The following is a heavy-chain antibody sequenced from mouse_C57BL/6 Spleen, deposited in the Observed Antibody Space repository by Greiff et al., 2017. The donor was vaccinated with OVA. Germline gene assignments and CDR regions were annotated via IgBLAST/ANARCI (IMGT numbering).Heavy chain of an antibody. CDR1: GFNIKNTY. J-gene: IGHJ4*01. V-gene: IGHV14-3*01. CDR3: ARRSSGPYYAMDY. Sequence: VQLQQSVAELVRPGASVKLSCTASGFNIKNTYLHWVKQRPEQGLEWIGRIDPANGNTTYAPQFQGKATITADTSSNTAYLQLSSLTSEDTAIYDCARRSSGPYYAMDYWGQGTSVTVSS. CDR2: IDPANGNT. D-gene: IGHD3-2*02.